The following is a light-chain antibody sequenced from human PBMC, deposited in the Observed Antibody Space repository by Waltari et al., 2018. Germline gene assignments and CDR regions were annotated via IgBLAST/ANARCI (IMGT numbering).Light chain of an antibody. CDR3: QQRSTWPSLT. CDR2: DAS. J-gene: IGKJ4*01. V-gene: IGKV3-11*01. CDR1: QSVSRH. Sequence: EIVLTQSPATLSLSPRESVTLSCRASQSVSRHLAWCQQRPGQAPRLLIYDASNRAPGIPARFSGSGSGTDFTLTISSLEPEDFAVYYCQQRSTWPSLTFGGGTKVGIK.